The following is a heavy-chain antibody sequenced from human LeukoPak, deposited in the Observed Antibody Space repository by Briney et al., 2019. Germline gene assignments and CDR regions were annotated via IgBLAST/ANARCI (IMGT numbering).Heavy chain of an antibody. J-gene: IGHJ6*03. CDR2: IIPIFGTA. V-gene: IGHV1-69*06. CDR1: GGTLSSYA. D-gene: IGHD2-15*01. Sequence: SVKVSCKASGGTLSSYAISWVRQAPGQGLEWMGGIIPIFGTANYAQKFQGRVTITADKSTSTANMELSSLRSEDTAVYYCARGRGGKYCSGGSCYSYDYYYYYMDVWGKGTTVTVSS. CDR3: ARGRGGKYCSGGSCYSYDYYYYYMDV.